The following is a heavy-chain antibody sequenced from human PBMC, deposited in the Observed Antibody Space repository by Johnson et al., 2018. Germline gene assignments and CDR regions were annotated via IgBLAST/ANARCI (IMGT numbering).Heavy chain of an antibody. D-gene: IGHD3-22*01. CDR3: ASQGGYYHYYFDY. J-gene: IGHJ4*02. Sequence: VQLVESGGGVVQPGRSLRLSCAASGFTFSSYGMHWVRQAPGKGLEWVAVIWYDGSNKYYADSVKGRFTISRDNSKNTLYLQMNSLGAEDTAVYYCASQGGYYHYYFDYWGQGTLVTVSS. V-gene: IGHV3-33*08. CDR1: GFTFSSYG. CDR2: IWYDGSNK.